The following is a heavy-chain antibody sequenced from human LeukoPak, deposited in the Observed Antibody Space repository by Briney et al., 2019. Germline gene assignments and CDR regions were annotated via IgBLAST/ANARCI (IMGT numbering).Heavy chain of an antibody. D-gene: IGHD6-19*01. J-gene: IGHJ4*02. V-gene: IGHV3-23*01. CDR1: GFTFSSYA. CDR3: AKSRDIAVAGTSYYFDY. Sequence: PGGSLRLSCAASGFTFSSYAMSWVRQAPGKGLEGVSAISGSWGNIYYVDSGKVRFTISRDNSKNQLYLQMNRLRAEDTAVYYCAKSRDIAVAGTSYYFDYWGQGTLVTVSP. CDR2: ISGSWGNI.